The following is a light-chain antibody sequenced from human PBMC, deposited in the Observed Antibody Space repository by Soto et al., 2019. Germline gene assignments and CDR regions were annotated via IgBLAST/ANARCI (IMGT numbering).Light chain of an antibody. Sequence: QSVLTQPPSVSGAPGQRVTISCTGSSSNIGAGYDVHGYQQLPGTAPKLLISGNSNRPSGVPDRFAGSKSGTSASLAITGLQAEDEADYYCQSYDSSLSGFYVFGTGTKLTVL. J-gene: IGLJ1*01. CDR2: GNS. V-gene: IGLV1-40*01. CDR1: SSNIGAGYD. CDR3: QSYDSSLSGFYV.